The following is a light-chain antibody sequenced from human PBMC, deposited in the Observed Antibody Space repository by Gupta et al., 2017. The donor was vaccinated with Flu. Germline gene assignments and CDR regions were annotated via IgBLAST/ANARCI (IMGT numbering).Light chain of an antibody. CDR1: NIRSKS. Sequence: SYVLTQPPSESVAPGKTARFTCGGHNIRSKSVHWYRQKSGQATVLVVWDECDRPSGITERLFACNSGNTETPKISRVEAGDEADGYCQVSASSSDQPVFGGGTRLTVL. CDR2: DEC. CDR3: QVSASSSDQPV. J-gene: IGLJ3*02. V-gene: IGLV3-21*03.